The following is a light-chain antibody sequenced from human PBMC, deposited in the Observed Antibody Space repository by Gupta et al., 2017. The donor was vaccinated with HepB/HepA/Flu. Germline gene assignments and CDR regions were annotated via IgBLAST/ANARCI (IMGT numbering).Light chain of an antibody. CDR1: SSNIGSNY. Sequence: QSVLPQPPSASGTPGQRVTISCSGSSSNIGSNYVYWYQQLPGTAPKLLIYRDNQRPSGVPDRFSGSKSGTSASLAISGLRSEDEADYYCAAWDASLRGVVFGGGTKLTVL. J-gene: IGLJ2*01. CDR3: AAWDASLRGVV. V-gene: IGLV1-47*01. CDR2: RDN.